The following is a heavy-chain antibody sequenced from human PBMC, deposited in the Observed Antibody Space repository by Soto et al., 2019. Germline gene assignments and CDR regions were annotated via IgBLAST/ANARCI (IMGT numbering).Heavy chain of an antibody. V-gene: IGHV4-34*01. Sequence: QVQLQQWGAGLLKPSETLSLTCAVYGWSFSGYYWSWIRQPPGKGLEWIGEINHSGSTNYNPSLKXRVTISVDTAKNQFSLKLSSVTAADTAVYYCARAYGGNVFDYWGQGTLVTVSS. CDR3: ARAYGGNVFDY. D-gene: IGHD4-17*01. J-gene: IGHJ4*02. CDR1: GWSFSGYY. CDR2: INHSGST.